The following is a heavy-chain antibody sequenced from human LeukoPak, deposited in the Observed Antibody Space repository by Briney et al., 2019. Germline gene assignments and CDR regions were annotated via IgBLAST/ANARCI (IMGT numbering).Heavy chain of an antibody. CDR2: ISNDGGTT. V-gene: IGHV3-30-3*01. CDR1: GFTFSSSA. J-gene: IGHJ4*02. CDR3: VKGSKTSRPYYFDF. Sequence: GRSLRLSCAASGFTFSSSAMHWVRQAPGKGLEWVAVISNDGGTTYYADSVKGRFTISRDNSRNTLYLQMNSLRAEDTAVYNCVKGSKTSRPYYFDFWGQGALVTVSS.